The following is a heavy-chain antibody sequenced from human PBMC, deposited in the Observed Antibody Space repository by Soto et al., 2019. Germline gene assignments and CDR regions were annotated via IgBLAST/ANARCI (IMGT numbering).Heavy chain of an antibody. D-gene: IGHD4-17*01. V-gene: IGHV1-2*04. Sequence: ASVKVSCKASGYTFTGYYMHWVRQAPGQGLEWMGWINPNSGGTNYAQKFQGWVTMTRDTSISTGYMELSRLRSDDTAVYYCARQVTTDYYYGMDVWGQGTTVTVSS. CDR2: INPNSGGT. J-gene: IGHJ6*02. CDR3: ARQVTTDYYYGMDV. CDR1: GYTFTGYY.